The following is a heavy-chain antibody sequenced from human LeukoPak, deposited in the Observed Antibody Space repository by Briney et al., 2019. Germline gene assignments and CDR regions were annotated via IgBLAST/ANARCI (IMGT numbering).Heavy chain of an antibody. CDR3: AKSSSGWAEFDY. J-gene: IGHJ4*02. V-gene: IGHV3-23*01. D-gene: IGHD6-25*01. Sequence: GGSLRLSCEASGFTFSSYAMSWARQAPGKGLEWVSAISGNGYVTHYADSVRGRFTISRDDSKNTMSLQMNSLRAADTAVYYCAKSSSGWAEFDYWGQGTLVTVSS. CDR1: GFTFSSYA. CDR2: ISGNGYVT.